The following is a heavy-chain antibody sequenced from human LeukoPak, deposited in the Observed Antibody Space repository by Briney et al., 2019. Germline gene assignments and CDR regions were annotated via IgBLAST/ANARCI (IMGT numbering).Heavy chain of an antibody. Sequence: ASVKVSCKASGYIFTTYYMHWVRQAPGQGLEWMGVINPSSSNTNYAQKFQGRVTMTRDTSTSTVYMELTSLRSEDTAVYYCARDPDYYGSGSQSRNYFNYWGQGTLVTVSS. D-gene: IGHD3-10*01. V-gene: IGHV1-46*01. J-gene: IGHJ4*02. CDR3: ARDPDYYGSGSQSRNYFNY. CDR2: INPSSSNT. CDR1: GYIFTTYY.